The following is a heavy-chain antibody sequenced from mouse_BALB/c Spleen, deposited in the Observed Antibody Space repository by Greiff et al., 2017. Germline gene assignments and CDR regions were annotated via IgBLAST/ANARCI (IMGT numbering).Heavy chain of an antibody. D-gene: IGHD3-2*01. CDR2: ISSGGSYT. CDR3: ARRTETGDYFDY. J-gene: IGHJ2*01. CDR1: GFTFSSYG. Sequence: EVKLVESGGDLVKPGGSLKLSCAASGFTFSSYGMSWVRQTPDKRLEWVATISSGGSYTYYPDSVKGRFTISRDNAKNTLYLQMSSLKSEDTAMYYCARRTETGDYFDYWGQGTTLTVSS. V-gene: IGHV5-6*02.